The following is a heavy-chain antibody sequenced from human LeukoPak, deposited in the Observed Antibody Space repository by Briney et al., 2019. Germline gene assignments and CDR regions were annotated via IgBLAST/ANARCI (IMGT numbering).Heavy chain of an antibody. CDR2: IYYSGST. J-gene: IGHJ4*02. Sequence: PSETLSFTCTVSGGSISSYYWSWIRQPPGKGLEWIGDIYYSGSTNYNPSLKSRVTISVDTSKNQFSLKLSSVTAADTAMYYCARHGEGDNDWYRFDYWGQGTLVTVSS. V-gene: IGHV4-59*08. D-gene: IGHD3-9*01. CDR3: ARHGEGDNDWYRFDY. CDR1: GGSISSYY.